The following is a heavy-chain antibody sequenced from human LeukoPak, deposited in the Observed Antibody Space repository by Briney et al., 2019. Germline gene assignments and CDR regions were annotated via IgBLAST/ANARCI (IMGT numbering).Heavy chain of an antibody. V-gene: IGHV3-74*01. D-gene: IGHD3-22*01. CDR1: GFTFSSYW. Sequence: GGSLRLSCAASGFTFSSYWMHWVRQAPGKGLVWVSRINSDGSSTSYADSVKGRFTISRDNSKNTLYLQMNSLRAEDTAVYYCARARSFRYYYDSSGYQRGAFDIWGQGTMVTVSS. CDR2: INSDGSST. J-gene: IGHJ3*02. CDR3: ARARSFRYYYDSSGYQRGAFDI.